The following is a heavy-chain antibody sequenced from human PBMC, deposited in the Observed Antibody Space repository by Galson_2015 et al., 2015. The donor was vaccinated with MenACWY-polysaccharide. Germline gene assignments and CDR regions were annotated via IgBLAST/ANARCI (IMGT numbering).Heavy chain of an antibody. J-gene: IGHJ2*01. CDR2: LSKSGADT. CDR1: GSTFNNYY. Sequence: SLRLSCAAYGSTFNNYYMAWVRQAPGKGPEWVSALSKSGADTFYADSVRGRFTISRDNSKNTLYLEMNTLRVEDTAVYYCAKCPSDTSGWY. V-gene: IGHV3-23*01. CDR3: AKCPSDTSGWY. D-gene: IGHD3-22*01.